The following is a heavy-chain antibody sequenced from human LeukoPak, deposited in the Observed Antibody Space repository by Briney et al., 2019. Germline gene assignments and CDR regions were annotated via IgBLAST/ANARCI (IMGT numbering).Heavy chain of an antibody. CDR2: IIPIFGTA. J-gene: IGHJ4*02. CDR3: ARSRYDILTGYYSPGRYYYFDY. V-gene: IGHV1-69*13. D-gene: IGHD3-9*01. Sequence: SVKLSCKASGCTFSSYAISWVRQAPGQGLEWMGGIIPIFGTANYAQKFQGRVTITADESTSTAYMELSSLRSEDTAVHYCARSRYDILTGYYSPGRYYYFDYWGQGTLVTVSS. CDR1: GCTFSSYA.